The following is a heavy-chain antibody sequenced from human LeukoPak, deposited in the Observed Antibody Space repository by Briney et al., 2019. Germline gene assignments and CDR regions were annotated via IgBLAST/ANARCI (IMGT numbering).Heavy chain of an antibody. J-gene: IGHJ1*01. CDR2: MYHSGST. Sequence: PSETLSLTCAVSGYSISSGYYWGWIRQPPGKGLEWIGSMYHSGSTYYNPSLKSRVTISVDTSKNQFSLKLSSMTAADTAVYYCAREVVVVDRYFQHWGQGTLVTVSS. CDR3: AREVVVVDRYFQH. CDR1: GYSISSGYY. D-gene: IGHD2-15*01. V-gene: IGHV4-38-2*02.